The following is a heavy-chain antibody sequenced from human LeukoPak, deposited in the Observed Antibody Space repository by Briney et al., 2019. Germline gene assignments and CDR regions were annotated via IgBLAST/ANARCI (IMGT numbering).Heavy chain of an antibody. Sequence: ASVKVSCKASGYTFTSYGTSWVRQAPGQGLEWMGWISAYNGNTNYAQKLQGRVTMTTDTSTSTAYMELRSLRSDDTAVYYCARGRITMVRGASLAFDIWGQGTMVTVSS. J-gene: IGHJ3*02. D-gene: IGHD3-10*01. V-gene: IGHV1-18*01. CDR1: GYTFTSYG. CDR2: ISAYNGNT. CDR3: ARGRITMVRGASLAFDI.